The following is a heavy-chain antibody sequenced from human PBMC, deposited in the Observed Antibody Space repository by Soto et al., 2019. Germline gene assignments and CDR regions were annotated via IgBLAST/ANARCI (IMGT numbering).Heavy chain of an antibody. CDR1: GYTLTELS. CDR3: ATDLDYGARNWFDP. CDR2: FDPEDGET. V-gene: IGHV1-24*01. D-gene: IGHD4-17*01. Sequence: GASVKVSCKVSGYTLTELSMHWVRQAPGKGLEWMGGFDPEDGETIYAQKFQGRVTMTEDTSTDTAYMELSSLRSEDTAVYYCATDLDYGARNWFDPWGQGTLVTVSS. J-gene: IGHJ5*02.